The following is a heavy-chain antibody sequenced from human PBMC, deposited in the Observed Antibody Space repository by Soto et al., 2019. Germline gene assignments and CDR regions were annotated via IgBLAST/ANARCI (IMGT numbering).Heavy chain of an antibody. CDR1: GFTFNNYA. D-gene: IGHD2-21*01. CDR3: ARARTNNVSYSPGY. V-gene: IGHV3-30-3*01. CDR2: ISYDGTTT. J-gene: IGHJ4*02. Sequence: PGGSLRLSCAASGFTFNNYAMHWVRQAPGKGLEWVAVISYDGTTTYYADSVKGRFTFSRDNSKDTLYLQMNSLGPGDTAVYYCARARTNNVSYSPGYWGQGTLVTVSS.